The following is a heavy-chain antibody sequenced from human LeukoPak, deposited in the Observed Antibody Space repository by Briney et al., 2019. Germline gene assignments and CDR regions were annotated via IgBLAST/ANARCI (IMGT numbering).Heavy chain of an antibody. J-gene: IGHJ4*02. Sequence: SETLSLTCTVSGGSLSSSSYYWGWIRQPPGKGLEWVGSIYYSGSTYYNPSLKSRVTISVDTSKNQFSLKLSSVTAADTAVYYCARIQSRWLQFFDYWGQGTLVTVSS. CDR1: GGSLSSSSYY. CDR3: ARIQSRWLQFFDY. D-gene: IGHD5-12*01. V-gene: IGHV4-39*01. CDR2: IYYSGST.